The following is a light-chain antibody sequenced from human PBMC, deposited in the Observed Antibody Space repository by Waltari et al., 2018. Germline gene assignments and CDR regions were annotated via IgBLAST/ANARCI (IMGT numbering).Light chain of an antibody. V-gene: IGLV2-8*01. J-gene: IGLJ2*01. CDR2: EVS. CDR1: SSDVGVYNY. Sequence: QSALTQPPSASGSPGQSVTISCTGTSSDVGVYNYVSWYQQHPGKAPKLMIYEVSKRPSGVPDRFSGSKSGNTAYLTVSGLQAEDEADYYCSSYAGSNKLVFGGGTKLTVL. CDR3: SSYAGSNKLV.